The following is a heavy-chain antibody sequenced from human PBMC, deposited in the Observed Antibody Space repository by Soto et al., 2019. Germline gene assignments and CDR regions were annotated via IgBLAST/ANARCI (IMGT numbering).Heavy chain of an antibody. D-gene: IGHD5-12*01. CDR3: ARDDMRGYDFGY. CDR2: ISGSSTYI. Sequence: EVQLVESGGGLVKPGGSLRLSCAASGFTFSTYSINWVRQAPGKGLEWVSSISGSSTYIFYADSVQGRFTISRDNAKNSLYLQMNSLRAEDTAVYYCARDDMRGYDFGYWGQGTLVTVSS. CDR1: GFTFSTYS. V-gene: IGHV3-21*01. J-gene: IGHJ4*02.